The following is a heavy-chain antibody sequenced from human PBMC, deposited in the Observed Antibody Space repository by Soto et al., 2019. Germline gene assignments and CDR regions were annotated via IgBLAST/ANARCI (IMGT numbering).Heavy chain of an antibody. CDR1: CCSLSSGGYS. CDR3: ARVPGP. Sequence: QLPLQESGSGLVKPSQTLFLTRPVPCCSLSSGGYSWSLVRQPPGKGLEWIGYIYHSGSTYYNPSLKSRVTISVDRSKNQFSLKLSSVTAADTAVYYCARVPGPWGQGTLVTVSS. J-gene: IGHJ5*02. V-gene: IGHV4-30-2*01. CDR2: IYHSGST.